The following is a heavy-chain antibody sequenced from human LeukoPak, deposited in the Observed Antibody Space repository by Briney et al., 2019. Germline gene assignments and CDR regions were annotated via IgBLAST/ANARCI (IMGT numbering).Heavy chain of an antibody. CDR1: GYTFTGYY. J-gene: IGHJ4*02. Sequence: GASVKVSCKASGYTFTGYYMHWVRQAPGQGLEWMGIVNPSGGSTSYAQTFQGRVTMTRDTSTSTVYMELSSLRSEDTAVYYCASGYCSSTSCYVLDYWGQGTLVTVSS. V-gene: IGHV1-46*01. D-gene: IGHD2-2*03. CDR3: ASGYCSSTSCYVLDY. CDR2: VNPSGGST.